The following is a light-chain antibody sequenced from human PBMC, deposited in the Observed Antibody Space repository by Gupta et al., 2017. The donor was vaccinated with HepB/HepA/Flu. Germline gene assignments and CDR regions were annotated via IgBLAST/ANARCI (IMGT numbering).Light chain of an antibody. J-gene: IGKJ1*01. CDR1: QSGSSN. Sequence: IVLPQSPATLSVAPGERATLSCRASQSGSSNLAWYQQKPGQAPRLLIYGASTRATGIPARFSGSGSGTEFTLTISSLQSEDFAVYYCQQYNNWCTFGQGTKVEIK. CDR3: QQYNNWCT. CDR2: GAS. V-gene: IGKV3-15*01.